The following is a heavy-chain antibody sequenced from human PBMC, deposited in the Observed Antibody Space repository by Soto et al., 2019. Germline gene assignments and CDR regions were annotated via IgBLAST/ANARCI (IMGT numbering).Heavy chain of an antibody. V-gene: IGHV3-73*02. CDR2: IRSKPNNYAT. CDR3: AGDCYYKMDV. CDR1: GFPFNGSA. J-gene: IGHJ6*02. Sequence: EVQLVESGGGLVHPGGSLKLSCAASGFPFNGSAMHWVRQASGKGLEWVRRIRSKPNNYATAYAASLKGRFTISRDDSKHTAELQMNSLKTEDTAVYDCAGDCYYKMDVWGQGTTVTVSS.